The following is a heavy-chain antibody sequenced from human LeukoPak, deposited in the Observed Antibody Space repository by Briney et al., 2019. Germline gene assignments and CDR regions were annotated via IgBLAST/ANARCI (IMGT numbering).Heavy chain of an antibody. V-gene: IGHV3-30*02. D-gene: IGHD3-22*01. CDR2: IRYDGSNK. Sequence: GGSLRLSCAASGFTFSSYGMHWVRQAPGKGLEWVAFIRYDGSNKYYADSVKGRFTISRDNSKNTLYLQMNSLKAEDTAVYYCARGVDYYDSSGSPFDYWGQGTLVTVSS. CDR1: GFTFSSYG. J-gene: IGHJ4*02. CDR3: ARGVDYYDSSGSPFDY.